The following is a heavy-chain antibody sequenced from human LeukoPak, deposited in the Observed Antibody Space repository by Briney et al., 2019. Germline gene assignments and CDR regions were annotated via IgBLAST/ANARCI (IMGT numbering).Heavy chain of an antibody. Sequence: GESLKISCKGSGYSFTTYWIGWVRQMPGKGLEWMGIIYPGDSNTRYSPSFQGQVTISADKSISTAYLQRSSLKASDTAIYYCARQGDYDLDYWGQGTLVTVSS. J-gene: IGHJ4*02. CDR2: IYPGDSNT. CDR1: GYSFTTYW. V-gene: IGHV5-51*01. D-gene: IGHD4-17*01. CDR3: ARQGDYDLDY.